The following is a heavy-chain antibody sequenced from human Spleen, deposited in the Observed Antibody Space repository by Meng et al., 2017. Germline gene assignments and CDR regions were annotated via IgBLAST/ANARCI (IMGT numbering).Heavy chain of an antibody. J-gene: IGHJ5*02. D-gene: IGHD3-3*01. CDR3: ARGPSGYPNWFDP. V-gene: IGHV1-3*01. CDR2: INAGNGNT. Sequence: ASVKVSCKASGYTFTSYAMHWVRQAPGQRLEWMGWINAGNGNTKYSQKFQGRVTLTRDTSASTAYMELSSLRSEDTAVYYCARGPSGYPNWFDPWGQGTLVTVSS. CDR1: GYTFTSYA.